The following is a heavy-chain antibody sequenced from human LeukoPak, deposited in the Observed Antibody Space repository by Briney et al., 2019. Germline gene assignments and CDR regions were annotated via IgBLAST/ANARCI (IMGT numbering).Heavy chain of an antibody. CDR3: ARRGARYFLYWFDP. CDR1: GGSFSGYY. CDR2: INHSGST. D-gene: IGHD1-1*01. V-gene: IGHV4-34*01. Sequence: ASETLSLTCAVYGGSFSGYYWSWIRQPPGKGLEWIGEINHSGSTNYNPSLKSRVTISVDTSKNQFSLKLSSVTAADTAVYYCARRGARYFLYWFDPWGQGTLVTVSS. J-gene: IGHJ5*02.